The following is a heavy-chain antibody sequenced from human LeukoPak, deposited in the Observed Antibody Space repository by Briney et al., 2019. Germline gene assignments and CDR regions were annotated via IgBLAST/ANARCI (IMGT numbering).Heavy chain of an antibody. J-gene: IGHJ6*02. D-gene: IGHD2-2*02. CDR3: AREGYCSSTSCYTYYYGMDV. V-gene: IGHV1-69*04. CDR1: GGIFSSYT. Sequence: SVKVSCKASGGIFSSYTISWVRQAPGQGLEWMGRIIPILGIANYAQKFQGRVTITADKSTSTAYMELSSLRSEDTAVYYCAREGYCSSTSCYTYYYGMDVWGQGTTVTVS. CDR2: IIPILGIA.